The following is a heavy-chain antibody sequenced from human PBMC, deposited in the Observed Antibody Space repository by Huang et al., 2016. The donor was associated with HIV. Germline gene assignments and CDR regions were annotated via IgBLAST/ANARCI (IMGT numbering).Heavy chain of an antibody. Sequence: QVQLEQSGPAVRKPGSSVKVSCQASGGSFSDQIISWVRQAPGQRFEWMGRSIPLCLAPADAKEFKGRVTMTADESTATIYMELNSLTSEDTAVYYCAMSLRYQYDSRSYWGRYFDYWGQGTLVTVSS. D-gene: IGHD3-16*01. CDR1: GGSFSDQI. V-gene: IGHV1-69*01. J-gene: IGHJ4*02. CDR2: SIPLCLAP. CDR3: AMSLRYQYDSRSYWGRYFDY.